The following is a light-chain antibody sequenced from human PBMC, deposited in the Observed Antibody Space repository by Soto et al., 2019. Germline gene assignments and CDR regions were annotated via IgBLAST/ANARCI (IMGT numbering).Light chain of an antibody. CDR2: GNS. Sequence: QSVLTQPTSVSGAPGQRVTISCTGSSSNIGAGYHVHWYQQLPGTAPKLLIYGNSNRPSGVPDRFSGSKSGTSASLAITGLQAEDEADYYCQSYDSSHVLFGGGTQLTVL. J-gene: IGLJ2*01. V-gene: IGLV1-40*01. CDR3: QSYDSSHVL. CDR1: SSNIGAGYH.